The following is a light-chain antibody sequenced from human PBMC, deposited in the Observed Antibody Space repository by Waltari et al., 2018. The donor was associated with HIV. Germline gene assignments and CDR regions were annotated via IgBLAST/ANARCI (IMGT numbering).Light chain of an antibody. CDR3: AVWDDNLSAWV. J-gene: IGLJ3*02. CDR2: WGS. V-gene: IGLV1-47*01. Sequence: QSVLTHSPSPPVTPGQMPPIFCSGTRSKVVRDYVYWFQQIPGTGPKLLIYWGSQRPSGVPDRFSGSKSGTSASLAISGLRSEDEADYYCAVWDDNLSAWVFGGGTRLTVL. CDR1: RSKVVRDY.